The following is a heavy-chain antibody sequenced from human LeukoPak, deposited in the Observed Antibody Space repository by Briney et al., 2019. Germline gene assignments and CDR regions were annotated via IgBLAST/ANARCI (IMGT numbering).Heavy chain of an antibody. CDR1: GFTFSSYE. CDR2: IKSKTDGGTT. Sequence: GGSLRLSCAASGFTFSSYEMNWVRQAPGKGLEWVGRIKSKTDGGTTDYAAPVKGRFTISRDDSKNTLYLQMNSLKAEDTAVYYCTTGVVVVPAAIPYWGQGTLVTVSS. D-gene: IGHD2-2*01. V-gene: IGHV3-15*01. CDR3: TTGVVVVPAAIPY. J-gene: IGHJ4*02.